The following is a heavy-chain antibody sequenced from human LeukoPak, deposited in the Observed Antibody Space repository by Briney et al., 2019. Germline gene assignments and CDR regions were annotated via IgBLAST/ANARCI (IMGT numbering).Heavy chain of an antibody. CDR3: ARDSPPGPDCGGDCYNWYFDL. Sequence: SQTLSLTCTVSGGSISSGGYYWSWIRQHPGKGLEWIGYIYYSGSTYYNPSLKNRVTISVDTSKNQFSLKLSSVTAADTAVYYCARDSPPGPDCGGDCYNWYFDLWGRGTLVTVSS. J-gene: IGHJ2*01. D-gene: IGHD2-21*02. CDR2: IYYSGST. CDR1: GGSISSGGYY. V-gene: IGHV4-31*03.